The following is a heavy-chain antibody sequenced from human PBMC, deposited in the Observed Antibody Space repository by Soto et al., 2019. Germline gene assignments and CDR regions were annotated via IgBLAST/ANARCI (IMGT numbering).Heavy chain of an antibody. CDR3: ARALSGSVT. Sequence: QVQLVQSGAEMKKPGASVKLSCKTSGINYNTYAIHWVRQAPGQGLEWMGWINAGNGDTRYSQNFQGRVTLTRDTSASTVYMDLDSLKSEDTGVYYCARALSGSVTWGQGTLVTVSS. J-gene: IGHJ4*02. CDR2: INAGNGDT. CDR1: GINYNTYA. V-gene: IGHV1-3*01. D-gene: IGHD6-19*01.